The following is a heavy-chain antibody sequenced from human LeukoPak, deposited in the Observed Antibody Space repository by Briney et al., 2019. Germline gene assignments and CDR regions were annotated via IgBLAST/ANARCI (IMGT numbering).Heavy chain of an antibody. CDR3: ARDSSSTQQLWFAY. CDR2: ISSSSHDI. Sequence: GGSLRLSCAASGFTFSSYTMNWVRQAPGKGLEWVSYISSSSHDIYYADSVKGRFTISRDNAKNSLYLQMNSLRAEDTAVYYCARDSSSTQQLWFAYWGQGTLVTVSS. J-gene: IGHJ4*02. D-gene: IGHD5-18*01. V-gene: IGHV3-21*01. CDR1: GFTFSSYT.